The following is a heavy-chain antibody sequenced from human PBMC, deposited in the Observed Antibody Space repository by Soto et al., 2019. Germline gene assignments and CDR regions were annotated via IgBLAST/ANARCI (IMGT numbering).Heavy chain of an antibody. CDR1: GGSPSSSY. D-gene: IGHD6-13*01. V-gene: IGHV4-59*01. J-gene: IGHJ4*02. CDR2: FFYGGTS. Sequence: QVQLQESGPGLVKPSETLSLTCTVSGGSPSSSYWGWIRQPPGKALEWIGYFFYGGTSTYNPSLKRRVTISGDTSENQWALRLSSVTAADTAVYYCARRSAYSSGWYTYYCDYWGQGILVTVSS. CDR3: ARRSAYSSGWYTYYCDY.